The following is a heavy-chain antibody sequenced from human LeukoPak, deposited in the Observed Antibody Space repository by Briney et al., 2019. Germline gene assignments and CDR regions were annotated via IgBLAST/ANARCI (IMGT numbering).Heavy chain of an antibody. Sequence: GGSLRLSCAASGFTFSSSAMTWVRQAPGKGLEWVSTITGSDDRTYYADSVKGHFTTSRDFSKNTVHLQMNSLRVEDTAMYYCAKGPQLNSGYHPDYWGPGTLVTVSS. J-gene: IGHJ4*02. V-gene: IGHV3-23*01. CDR1: GFTFSSSA. CDR2: ITGSDDRT. CDR3: AKGPQLNSGYHPDY. D-gene: IGHD3-22*01.